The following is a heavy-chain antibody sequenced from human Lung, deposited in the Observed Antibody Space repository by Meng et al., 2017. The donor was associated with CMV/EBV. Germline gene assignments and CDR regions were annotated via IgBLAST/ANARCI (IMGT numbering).Heavy chain of an antibody. CDR2: IIPIIGIT. CDR1: GSSFGNYG. D-gene: IGHD6-13*01. J-gene: IGHJ4*02. Sequence: XVXVSXXASGSSFGNYGISWVRQAPGQGLEWMGVIIPIIGITKYAQRFQGRVTITADTSTSTAYMELSSLRSEDTAMYYCARERDSSSWFDGYWGQGTLVXVSS. CDR3: ARERDSSSWFDGY. V-gene: IGHV1-69*10.